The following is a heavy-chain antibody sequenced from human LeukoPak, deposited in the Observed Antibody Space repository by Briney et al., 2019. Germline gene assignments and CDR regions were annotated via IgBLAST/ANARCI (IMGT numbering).Heavy chain of an antibody. CDR2: IKQDGSEK. J-gene: IGHJ3*02. Sequence: GGSLRLSCAASGFTFSSYWMSWVRQAPGKGLEWVANIKQDGSEKYYVDSVKGRFTISRDNAKNSLYLQMNSLRAEDTAVYYCAKDVGYSLYDAFDIWGQGTMVTVSS. CDR3: AKDVGYSLYDAFDI. D-gene: IGHD6-13*01. V-gene: IGHV3-7*03. CDR1: GFTFSSYW.